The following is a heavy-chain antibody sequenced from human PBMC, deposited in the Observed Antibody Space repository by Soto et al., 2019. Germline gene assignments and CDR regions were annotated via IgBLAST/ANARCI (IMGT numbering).Heavy chain of an antibody. CDR1: GGSISSSGYY. J-gene: IGHJ6*01. CDR2: IYSDGRT. Sequence: SETLSLTCTVSGGSISSSGYYWGWIRQVPGKGLEWIGNIYSDGRTYYNPSLRSRVALAIGTSQNQFSLKLTSVDASDTAIYYLPTKKGSSAVHSFGMAVWGVGTTVTVSS. CDR3: PTKKGSSAVHSFGMAV. V-gene: IGHV4-39*03. D-gene: IGHD3-10*01.